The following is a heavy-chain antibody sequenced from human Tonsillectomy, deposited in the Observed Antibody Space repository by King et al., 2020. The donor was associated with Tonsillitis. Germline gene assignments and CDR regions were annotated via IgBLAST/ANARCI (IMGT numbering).Heavy chain of an antibody. CDR1: GGSISSYY. Sequence: VQLQESGPGLVKPSETLSLTCTVSGGSISSYYWTWIRQPAGKGLEWIGRIYTSGSANYNPSLKSRVTMSVDTSKNQFSLRLSSVTAADTAVYYCARGSMDAMVRGVITVGYAFDIWGQGTMVTVSS. CDR3: ARGSMDAMVRGVITVGYAFDI. CDR2: IYTSGSA. V-gene: IGHV4-4*07. J-gene: IGHJ3*02. D-gene: IGHD3-10*01.